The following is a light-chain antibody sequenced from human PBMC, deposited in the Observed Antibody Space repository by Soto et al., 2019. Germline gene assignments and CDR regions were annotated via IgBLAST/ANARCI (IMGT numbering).Light chain of an antibody. CDR2: GAY. Sequence: IVMTQSPATLSVSPGERATISCRASQRVNSRFFAWYQQKPAQAHRLLIYGAYTRAAGIQDRFSGGGSGTDFTLTIKRLEPDDFAVYYCKQCGYSLWTFGRGTKVDIK. CDR1: QRVNSRF. CDR3: KQCGYSLWT. V-gene: IGKV3-20*01. J-gene: IGKJ1*01.